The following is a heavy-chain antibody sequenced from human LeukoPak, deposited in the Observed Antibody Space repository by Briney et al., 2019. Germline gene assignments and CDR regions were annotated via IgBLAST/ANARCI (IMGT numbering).Heavy chain of an antibody. J-gene: IGHJ4*02. Sequence: KSSETLSLTCTVSGGSISSSSYYWGWIRQPPGKGLEWIGSIYYSGSTYYNPSLKSRVTISVDTSKNQFSLTLSSVTAADTAVYYCARHHSSGWSSLGYFDYWGQGTLVTVSS. V-gene: IGHV4-39*01. CDR3: ARHHSSGWSSLGYFDY. CDR1: GGSISSSSYY. CDR2: IYYSGST. D-gene: IGHD6-19*01.